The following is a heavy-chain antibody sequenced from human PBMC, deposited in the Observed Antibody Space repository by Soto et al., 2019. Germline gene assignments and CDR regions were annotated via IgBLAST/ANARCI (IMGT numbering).Heavy chain of an antibody. CDR1: GFTFNSYG. D-gene: IGHD3-22*01. J-gene: IGHJ4*02. CDR3: AKTGFGYYDY. V-gene: IGHV3-23*01. Sequence: EVQLLESGGGLVQPGGSLRLSCAASGFTFNSYGRSWVRQAPGKGLEWVAVVSPSGENTNYADSVKGRFTISRDNSNNTVNLQMNSLRAEDTAIYFCAKTGFGYYDYWGPGALVTVSS. CDR2: VSPSGENT.